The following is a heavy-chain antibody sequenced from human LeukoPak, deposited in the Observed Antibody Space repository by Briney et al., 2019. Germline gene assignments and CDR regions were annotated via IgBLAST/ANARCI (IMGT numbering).Heavy chain of an antibody. J-gene: IGHJ4*02. CDR3: ARDPVDSGVSLGLGFDY. CDR1: GYTFTSYY. V-gene: IGHV1-46*01. D-gene: IGHD2-15*01. CDR2: INPSGGST. Sequence: ASVQVSCKASGYTFTSYYLHLVRQAPGQGLEWMGIINPSGGSTSYAQKFQGRVTMTRDMSTSTVYMELSSLRSEDTAVYYCARDPVDSGVSLGLGFDYWGQGTLVTVSS.